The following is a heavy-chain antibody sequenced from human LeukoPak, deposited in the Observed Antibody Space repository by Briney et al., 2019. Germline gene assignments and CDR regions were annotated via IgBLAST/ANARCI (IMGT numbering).Heavy chain of an antibody. J-gene: IGHJ4*02. D-gene: IGHD1-26*01. Sequence: PSETLSLTCTVSGGSISSSSYYWGWIRQPPGKGLEWIGSIYYSGSTYYNPSLKSRVTISVDTSKNQFSLKLSSVTAADTAVYYCARGVREWELFFDYWGQGTLVTVSS. CDR1: GGSISSSSYY. CDR2: IYYSGST. CDR3: ARGVREWELFFDY. V-gene: IGHV4-39*07.